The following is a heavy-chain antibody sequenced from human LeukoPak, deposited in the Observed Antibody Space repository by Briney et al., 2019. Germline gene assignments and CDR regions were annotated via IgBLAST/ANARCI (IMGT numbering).Heavy chain of an antibody. Sequence: ASVKVSCKASGYTFSGTGWYLYWLRQAPGQGLECMGWIYPNNGATGYAQKFQGRVAMTRDTSISTAYMELSRLRPDDAAVYYCARDGPAQMVDFDYWGQGTLVTVSS. D-gene: IGHD3-10*01. V-gene: IGHV1-2*02. CDR3: ARDGPAQMVDFDY. J-gene: IGHJ4*02. CDR2: IYPNNGAT. CDR1: GYTFSGTGWY.